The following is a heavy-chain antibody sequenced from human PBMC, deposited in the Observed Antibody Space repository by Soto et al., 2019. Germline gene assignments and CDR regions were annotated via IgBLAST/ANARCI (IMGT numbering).Heavy chain of an antibody. V-gene: IGHV4-59*01. Sequence: QVQLQESGPGLVKPSETLSLTCTVSGGSISSYYWSWIRQPPGQGQEWIGYIYYSGSTNYNPSLTSRVTISVDTSKNQFSLKLSSVTAADTAVYYSARGVERVAMPSRYSGQGTLVTVSS. D-gene: IGHD2-2*01. CDR2: IYYSGST. CDR3: ARGVERVAMPSRY. J-gene: IGHJ4*02. CDR1: GGSISSYY.